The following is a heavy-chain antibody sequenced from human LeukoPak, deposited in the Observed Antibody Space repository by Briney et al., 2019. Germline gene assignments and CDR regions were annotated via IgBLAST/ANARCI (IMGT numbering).Heavy chain of an antibody. CDR1: KFTFSSYS. Sequence: GGSLRLSCAASKFTFSSYSMNWVRQAPGKGLEWVSSISSSSTYIYYADSVKGRFTISRDNAENSPYLQMNSLRAEDTAVYYCAREGVVRGVIIYWGQGTLVTVSS. CDR3: AREGVVRGVIIY. V-gene: IGHV3-21*01. D-gene: IGHD3-10*01. CDR2: ISSSSTYI. J-gene: IGHJ4*02.